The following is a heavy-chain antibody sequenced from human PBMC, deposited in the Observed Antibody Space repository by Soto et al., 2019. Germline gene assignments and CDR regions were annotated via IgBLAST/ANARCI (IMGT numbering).Heavy chain of an antibody. V-gene: IGHV4-31*03. Sequence: PSETLSLTCTVSGCSISSGGYYWSWIRQHPGKGLEWIGYIYYSGSTYYNPSLKSRVTISVDTSKNQFSLRLSSVTAADTAVYYCARNRYGGYDFDYWGQGTLVTVSS. CDR1: GCSISSGGYY. CDR2: IYYSGST. J-gene: IGHJ4*02. D-gene: IGHD5-12*01. CDR3: ARNRYGGYDFDY.